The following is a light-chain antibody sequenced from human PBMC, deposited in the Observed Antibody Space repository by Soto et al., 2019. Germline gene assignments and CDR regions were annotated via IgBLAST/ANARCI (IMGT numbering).Light chain of an antibody. Sequence: EIVLTQSPGTLSLSPGERATLSCRASQSVSSNYLAWFQQKPGQAPRLLIYGASSRATGIPDRFSGSGSGTDFTLTISRLEPEDFAVYYCQQYGSSPNTFGQGTEVDIK. CDR1: QSVSSNY. CDR2: GAS. CDR3: QQYGSSPNT. V-gene: IGKV3-20*01. J-gene: IGKJ1*01.